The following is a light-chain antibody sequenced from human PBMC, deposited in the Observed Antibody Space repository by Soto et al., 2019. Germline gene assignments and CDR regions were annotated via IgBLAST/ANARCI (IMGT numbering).Light chain of an antibody. Sequence: EIVLSESPGTLSLSPGERATLSCRASQSVSSYLAWYQQKPGQAPRLLIYGASTRATGLPARFSGSGSGTEFTLIISSLQSEDSAVYYCQQYDNWPITFGQGTRLEIK. CDR1: QSVSSY. CDR2: GAS. CDR3: QQYDNWPIT. V-gene: IGKV3-15*01. J-gene: IGKJ5*01.